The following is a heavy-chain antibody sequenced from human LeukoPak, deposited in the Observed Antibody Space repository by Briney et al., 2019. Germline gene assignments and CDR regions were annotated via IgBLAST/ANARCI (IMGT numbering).Heavy chain of an antibody. J-gene: IGHJ3*02. CDR2: ISTYNGNT. CDR3: ARDLTLSI. CDR1: GYTFTDHF. Sequence: ASVKVSCKASGYTFTDHFVHWVRQAPGQGLEWMGWISTYNGNTNYAEKVQGRVTMTTDTSTATVYMELRSLRSDDTAVYYCARDLTLSIWGQGTMVTVSS. V-gene: IGHV1-18*04.